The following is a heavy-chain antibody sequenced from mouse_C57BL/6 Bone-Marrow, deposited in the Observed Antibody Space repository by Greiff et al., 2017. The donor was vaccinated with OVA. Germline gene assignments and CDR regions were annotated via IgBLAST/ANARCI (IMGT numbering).Heavy chain of an antibody. CDR1: GFSLTSYG. J-gene: IGHJ4*01. Sequence: VKLVESGPGLVQPSQSLSITCTVSGFSLTSYGVHWVRQSPGKGLEWLGVIWSGGSTDYNAAFISRLSISKDNSKSQVFFKMNSLQADDTAIYYCARKPIDYGSSYYAMDYWGQGTSVTVSS. CDR2: IWSGGST. D-gene: IGHD1-1*01. CDR3: ARKPIDYGSSYYAMDY. V-gene: IGHV2-2*01.